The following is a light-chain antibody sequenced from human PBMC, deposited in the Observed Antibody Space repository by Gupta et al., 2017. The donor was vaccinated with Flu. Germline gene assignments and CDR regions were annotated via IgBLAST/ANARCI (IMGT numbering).Light chain of an antibody. V-gene: IGKV1-39*01. J-gene: IGKJ1*01. Sequence: DIQMTQSPSSLSASVGDRVTITCRASQSTSSYLNWYQQKPGKAPKLPLYAASRLQSGVPSRYSGSGSWTDFTLTISRLQPEDFATYYILQSASTPETFGQGTKVEIK. CDR2: AAS. CDR3: LQSASTPET. CDR1: QSTSSY.